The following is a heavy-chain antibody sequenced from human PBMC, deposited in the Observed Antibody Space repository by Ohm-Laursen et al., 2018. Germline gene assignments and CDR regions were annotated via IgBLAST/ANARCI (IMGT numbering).Heavy chain of an antibody. D-gene: IGHD2-15*01. CDR2: IWYDGSNK. J-gene: IGHJ3*02. V-gene: IGHV3-33*01. CDR3: ASLGYCSGGSCLWAFDI. Sequence: RSLRPSCAASGFTFSSYGMHWVRQAPGKGLEWVAVIWYDGSNKYYADSVKGRFTISRDNSKNTLFLQMSSLRAEDTAVYYCASLGYCSGGSCLWAFDIWGQGTMVTVSS. CDR1: GFTFSSYG.